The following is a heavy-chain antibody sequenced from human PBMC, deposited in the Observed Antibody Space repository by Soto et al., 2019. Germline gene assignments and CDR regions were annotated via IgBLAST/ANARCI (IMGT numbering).Heavy chain of an antibody. Sequence: SETLCIPCILSRDYVTTGSYYRTWIRQPPGKGLEWIGYIYYSGSTNYTPSLESRATIFADKSGSHFSLNLTSVTADDPAVYYCARRDYAIDSWGRGTMVTGSS. V-gene: IGHV4-61*03. CDR1: RDYVTTGSYY. CDR2: IYYSGST. J-gene: IGHJ4*02. CDR3: ARRDYAIDS. D-gene: IGHD4-17*01.